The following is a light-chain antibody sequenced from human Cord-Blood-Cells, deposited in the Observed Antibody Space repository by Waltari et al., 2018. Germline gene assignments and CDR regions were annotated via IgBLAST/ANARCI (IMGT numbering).Light chain of an antibody. V-gene: IGLV2-14*01. J-gene: IGLJ3*02. Sequence: QSALTQPASVSGSPGQSITLSCTGTSSDVGGYNYVSWYQQPPGKAPKLLIYDVSNRPSGVSNRFSGSKSGNTASLTISGLQAEDEADYYCSSYTSSSTLEVFGGGTKLTVL. CDR1: SSDVGGYNY. CDR3: SSYTSSSTLEV. CDR2: DVS.